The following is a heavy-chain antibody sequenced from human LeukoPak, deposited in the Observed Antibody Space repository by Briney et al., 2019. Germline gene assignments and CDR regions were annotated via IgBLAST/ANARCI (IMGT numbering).Heavy chain of an antibody. Sequence: GGSLRLSCAASGFTFSSYGMHWVRQAPGKGLEWVAVIWYGGSNKYYADSVKGRFTISRDNSKNTLYLQMNSLRAEDTAVYYCAKTLTGSYSFDYWGQGTLVTVSS. CDR2: IWYGGSNK. V-gene: IGHV3-30*02. CDR3: AKTLTGSYSFDY. J-gene: IGHJ4*02. CDR1: GFTFSSYG. D-gene: IGHD3-10*01.